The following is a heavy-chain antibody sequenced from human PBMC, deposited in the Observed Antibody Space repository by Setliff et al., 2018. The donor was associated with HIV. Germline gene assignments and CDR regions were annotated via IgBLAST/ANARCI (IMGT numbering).Heavy chain of an antibody. CDR1: GFTFTSYA. CDR2: IRGSSTI. J-gene: IGHJ4*02. CDR3: ARGRPTGYFDC. D-gene: IGHD1-1*01. Sequence: GESLKISCAASGFTFTSYAMSWVRQAPGKGLEWVSVIRGSSTIYYADSVKGRFTISRDNAKNSLYLQMNSLRGEDTAVYYCARGRPTGYFDCWGQGTLVTVSS. V-gene: IGHV3-48*01.